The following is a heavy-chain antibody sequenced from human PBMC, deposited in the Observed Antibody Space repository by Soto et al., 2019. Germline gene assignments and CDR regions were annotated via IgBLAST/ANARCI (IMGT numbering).Heavy chain of an antibody. CDR3: AKGGRQWLVTSDFNY. CDR2: VSHDGRNT. V-gene: IGHV3-30*18. CDR1: GFTFSDYA. J-gene: IGHJ4*02. D-gene: IGHD6-19*01. Sequence: VQLVESGGGVVQPGRSLRLSCAASGFTFSDYAMHWVRQAPGKGLEWVAVVSHDGRNTHYADSVKGRFTISRDSSKNTVSMEMTSLRAEDTAVYYCAKGGRQWLVTSDFNYWGQGDLVTVSS.